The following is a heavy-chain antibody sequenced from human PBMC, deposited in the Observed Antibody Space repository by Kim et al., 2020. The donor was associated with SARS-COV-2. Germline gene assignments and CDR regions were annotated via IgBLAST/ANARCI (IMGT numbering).Heavy chain of an antibody. J-gene: IGHJ4*02. CDR3: AREGQGAYPDY. CDR2: IWYDGSNK. V-gene: IGHV3-33*01. CDR1: GFTFSSYG. Sequence: GGSPRLSCAASGFTFSSYGMHWVRQAPGKGLEWVAVIWYDGSNKYYADSVKGRFTISRDNSKNTLYLQMNSLRAEDTALYYCAREGQGAYPDYWGQGTLVTVSS.